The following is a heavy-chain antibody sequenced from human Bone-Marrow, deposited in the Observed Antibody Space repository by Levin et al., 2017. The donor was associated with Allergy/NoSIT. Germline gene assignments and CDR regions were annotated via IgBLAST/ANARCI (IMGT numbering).Heavy chain of an antibody. CDR3: AVLQGLGMTATPPLFYYYGLEV. D-gene: IGHD2-21*02. Sequence: ASVKVSCKVFGYNVAELPMHWVRQAPGKGLEWMGGFDPEEGKVFYTQKFQGRVTMTEDTSTDIEYMELSSLISEDTAMYYCAVLQGLGMTATPPLFYYYGLEVWGQGTTVTVSS. CDR2: FDPEEGKV. V-gene: IGHV1-24*01. J-gene: IGHJ6*02. CDR1: GYNVAELP.